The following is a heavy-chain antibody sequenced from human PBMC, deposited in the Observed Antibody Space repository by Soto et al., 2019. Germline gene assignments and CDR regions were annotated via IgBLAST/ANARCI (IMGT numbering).Heavy chain of an antibody. CDR3: ARVGSSYYKQFDY. Sequence: QVQLVESGGGVVQPGRSLRLSCAASGFTFSSYAMHWVRQAPGKGLEWVAVISYDGSNKYYADSVKGRFTISRDNSKNTLYLQMNSLRAEDTAVYYCARVGSSYYKQFDYWGQGTLVTVSS. CDR2: ISYDGSNK. D-gene: IGHD6-6*01. J-gene: IGHJ4*02. CDR1: GFTFSSYA. V-gene: IGHV3-30-3*01.